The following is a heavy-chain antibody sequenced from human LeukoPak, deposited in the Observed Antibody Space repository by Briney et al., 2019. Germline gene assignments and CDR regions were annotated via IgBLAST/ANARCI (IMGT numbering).Heavy chain of an antibody. CDR3: ARSLPVTAAGSNWFDP. CDR2: MYYSGGT. CDR1: GGSISGYY. J-gene: IGHJ5*02. D-gene: IGHD6-13*01. Sequence: SETLSLTCIVSGGSISGYYWNWIRQPPGKGLEWIGYMYYSGGTNYNPSLKSRVTMSADTSRNHLSLKLSSVTAADTAVYYCARSLPVTAAGSNWFDPWGQGTLVTVSS. V-gene: IGHV4-59*01.